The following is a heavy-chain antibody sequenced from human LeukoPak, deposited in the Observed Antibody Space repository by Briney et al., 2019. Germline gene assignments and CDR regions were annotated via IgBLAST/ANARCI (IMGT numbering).Heavy chain of an antibody. CDR3: ARSADPNRGSGWYFDL. D-gene: IGHD7-27*01. CDR2: ISGSGGST. Sequence: AGGSLRLSCAASGFTFSSYAMSWVRQAPGKGLEWVSAISGSGGSTYYADSVKGRFTISRDNSKNTLYLQMNSLRAEDTAIYYCARSADPNRGSGWYFDLWGHGTQVTVSS. J-gene: IGHJ2*01. V-gene: IGHV3-23*01. CDR1: GFTFSSYA.